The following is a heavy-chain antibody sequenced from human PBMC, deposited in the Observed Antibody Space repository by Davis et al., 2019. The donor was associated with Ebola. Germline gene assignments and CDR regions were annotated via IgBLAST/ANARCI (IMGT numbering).Heavy chain of an antibody. CDR1: GFTFSVYA. CDR3: AKAQECSSTTCYAFDI. D-gene: IGHD6-13*01. J-gene: IGHJ3*02. Sequence: GGSLTLSCAASGFTFSVYAMTWVRQAPGKGLEWVSGISVRGDGTSYSDSVKGRFTISRDNSKNTLYLQMNSLRAEDTAVYYCAKAQECSSTTCYAFDIWGQGTMVTVSS. CDR2: ISVRGDGT. V-gene: IGHV3-23*01.